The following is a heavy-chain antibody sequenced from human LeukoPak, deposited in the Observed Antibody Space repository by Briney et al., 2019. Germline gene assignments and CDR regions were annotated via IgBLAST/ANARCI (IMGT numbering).Heavy chain of an antibody. D-gene: IGHD3-16*02. V-gene: IGHV3-23*01. Sequence: VGFLRLSCAASGFTFSSYAMSWVRQAPGKGLEWVSAISGSGGSTYYADSVKGRFTISRDNSKNTLYLQMNSLRAEDTAVYYCASAMYYDYVWGSYRDAFDIWGQGTMVTVSS. J-gene: IGHJ3*02. CDR3: ASAMYYDYVWGSYRDAFDI. CDR1: GFTFSSYA. CDR2: ISGSGGST.